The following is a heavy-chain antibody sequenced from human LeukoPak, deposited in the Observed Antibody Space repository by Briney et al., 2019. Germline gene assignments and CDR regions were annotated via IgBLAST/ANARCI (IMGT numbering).Heavy chain of an antibody. D-gene: IGHD2-15*01. J-gene: IGHJ4*02. Sequence: GGSLRLSCAASGFTFSSYWMSWVRQAPGKGLEWVANIKQDGSGKYYVDSVKGRFTISRDNAKNSLYLQMNSLRAEDTAVYYCARYWRRGSENSGGPFDYWGQGTLVTVSS. CDR2: IKQDGSGK. CDR1: GFTFSSYW. V-gene: IGHV3-7*01. CDR3: ARYWRRGSENSGGPFDY.